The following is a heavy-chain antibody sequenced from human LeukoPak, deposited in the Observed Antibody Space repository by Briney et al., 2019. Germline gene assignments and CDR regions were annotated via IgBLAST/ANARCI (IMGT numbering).Heavy chain of an antibody. Sequence: GRSLRLSCAASGFTFSNYGVHWVRQAPGKGLEWVAVISHDGSNKYYADSVKGRFTISRDNSLNTLYLQMNSLRAEDTAVYYCASVGYCSGGSCYGPYNWFDPWGQGTLVTVSS. CDR3: ASVGYCSGGSCYGPYNWFDP. CDR1: GFTFSNYG. J-gene: IGHJ5*02. D-gene: IGHD2-15*01. V-gene: IGHV3-30*03. CDR2: ISHDGSNK.